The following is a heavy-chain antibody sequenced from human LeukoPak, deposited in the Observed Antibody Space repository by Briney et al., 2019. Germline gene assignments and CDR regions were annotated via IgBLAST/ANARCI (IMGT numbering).Heavy chain of an antibody. CDR3: ARVSGQLVDY. CDR2: IYYSGST. CDR1: GGSVSTGSYY. Sequence: PSETLSLTCTVSGGSVSTGSYYWSWIRQPPGKGLEWIGYIYYSGSTNYNPSLKSRVTISVDTSKNQFSLKLNSVTAADTAAYYCARVSGQLVDYWGQGTLVTVSS. J-gene: IGHJ4*02. D-gene: IGHD6-6*01. V-gene: IGHV4-61*01.